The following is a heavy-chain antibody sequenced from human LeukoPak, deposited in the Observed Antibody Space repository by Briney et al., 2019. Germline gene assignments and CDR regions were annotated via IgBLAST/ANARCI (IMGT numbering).Heavy chain of an antibody. D-gene: IGHD3-22*01. CDR1: GGSISSSSYY. Sequence: SETLSLTCTVSGGSISSSSYYWGWIRQPPGKGLEWIGTIYYSGSTYYNPSLKSRVTISVDTSKNQFSLKLSSVTAADTAVYYCARKVAGSGNYDYWGQGTLVTVSS. V-gene: IGHV4-39*01. CDR2: IYYSGST. CDR3: ARKVAGSGNYDY. J-gene: IGHJ4*02.